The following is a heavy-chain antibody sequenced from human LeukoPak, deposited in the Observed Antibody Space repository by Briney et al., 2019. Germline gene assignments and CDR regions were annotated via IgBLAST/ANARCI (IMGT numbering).Heavy chain of an antibody. CDR2: IYPNGNT. V-gene: IGHV3-66*01. CDR1: GFTVSSNY. CDR3: ARDSDPFDY. Sequence: GVLRLSFAASGFTVSSNYMNWVRQAPGKGLEWVSMIYPNGNTFYTDSVKGRFTISRDNSKNTLYLQMNSLRAEDTAVYYCARDSDPFDYWGQGTLVTVSS. J-gene: IGHJ4*02.